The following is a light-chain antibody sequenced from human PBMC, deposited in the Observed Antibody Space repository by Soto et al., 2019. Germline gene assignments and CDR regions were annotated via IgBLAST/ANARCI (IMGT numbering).Light chain of an antibody. CDR1: QSVSSN. CDR3: QQYNNWPPTRT. J-gene: IGKJ1*01. Sequence: EIVMTQSPATLSVSPGERATLPCRASQSVSSNLAWYQQKPGQAPRLLIYGASTRATGIPARFSGSGSGTEFTLTISSLQSEDFAVYYCQQYNNWPPTRTFGQGTKVDIK. V-gene: IGKV3-15*01. CDR2: GAS.